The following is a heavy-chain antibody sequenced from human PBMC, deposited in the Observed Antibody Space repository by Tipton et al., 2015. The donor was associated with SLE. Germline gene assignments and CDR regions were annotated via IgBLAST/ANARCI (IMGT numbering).Heavy chain of an antibody. Sequence: QLVQSGADVKEPGESLQISCKASGYSFPSYWIGWVRQMPGKGLEWMGSIYPGDSDTRYSPSFQGQVTISADQSISTAYLQWSSLKASDTAMYYCAREARYYDFWSGPQRCFDPWGQGTLVTVSS. CDR3: AREARYYDFWSGPQRCFDP. D-gene: IGHD3-3*01. CDR2: IYPGDSDT. V-gene: IGHV5-51*03. J-gene: IGHJ5*02. CDR1: GYSFPSYW.